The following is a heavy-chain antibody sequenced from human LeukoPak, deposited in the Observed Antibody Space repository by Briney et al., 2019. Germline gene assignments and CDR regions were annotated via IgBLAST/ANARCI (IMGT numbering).Heavy chain of an antibody. J-gene: IGHJ6*03. CDR1: GGSISSSSYY. CDR2: IFHSGSA. V-gene: IGHV4-39*07. Sequence: SETLSLTCTVSGGSISSSSYYWGWIRQPPGKGPEWIGSIFHSGSAYYNPSLKSRVTISVDTSKNQFSLKLSSVTAADTAVYYCARVSGYWVYYYYYMDVWGKGTTVTVSS. CDR3: ARVSGYWVYYYYYMDV. D-gene: IGHD3-22*01.